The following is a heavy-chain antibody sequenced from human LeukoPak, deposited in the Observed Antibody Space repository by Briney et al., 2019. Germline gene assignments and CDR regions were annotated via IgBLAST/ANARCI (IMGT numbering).Heavy chain of an antibody. J-gene: IGHJ4*02. Sequence: ASVKVSCKASGYIFTTYGISWLRQAPGQGLEWMGRISTYDGKTRYAQKFQDRVTMATDTSTSAAYMELRSLRFDDTAVYFCARDGRIVGPTTVDGYFDQWGQGTLVTVSS. CDR1: GYIFTTYG. CDR2: ISTYDGKT. V-gene: IGHV1-18*01. CDR3: ARDGRIVGPTTVDGYFDQ. D-gene: IGHD1-26*01.